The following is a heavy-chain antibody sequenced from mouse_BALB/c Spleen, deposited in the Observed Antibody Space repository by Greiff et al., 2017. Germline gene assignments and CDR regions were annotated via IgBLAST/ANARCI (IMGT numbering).Heavy chain of an antibody. CDR1: GFTFSSYG. Sequence: EVQRVESGGGLVQPGGSLKLSCAASGFTFSSYGMSWVRQTPDKRLELVATINSNGGSTYYPDSVKGRFTISRDNAKNTLYLQMSSLKSEDTAMYYCAREGRDGRYFDYWGQGTTLTVSS. V-gene: IGHV5-6-3*01. D-gene: IGHD1-2*01. CDR3: AREGRDGRYFDY. J-gene: IGHJ2*01. CDR2: INSNGGST.